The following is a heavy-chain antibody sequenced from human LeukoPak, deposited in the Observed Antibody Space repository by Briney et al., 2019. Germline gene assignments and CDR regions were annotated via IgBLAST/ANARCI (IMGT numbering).Heavy chain of an antibody. Sequence: SETLSLTCAVYGGSFSGYYWSWIRQPPGKGLEWIGEINHSGSTNYNPSLKSRVTISVDTSKNQFSLKLSSVSAADTAVYYCARQYYDILTGYRSASDYWGQGALVTVSS. D-gene: IGHD3-9*01. CDR2: INHSGST. J-gene: IGHJ4*02. V-gene: IGHV4-34*01. CDR1: GGSFSGYY. CDR3: ARQYYDILTGYRSASDY.